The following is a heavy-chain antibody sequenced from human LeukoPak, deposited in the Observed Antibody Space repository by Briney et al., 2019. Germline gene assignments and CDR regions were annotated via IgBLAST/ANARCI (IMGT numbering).Heavy chain of an antibody. CDR1: GGSISSYY. CDR2: IYYSGST. D-gene: IGHD2-2*01. Sequence: PSETLSLTCTVSGGSISSYYWSWIRQPPGKGLEWIGYIYYSGSTNYNPSLKSRVTISVDTSKNQFSLKLSSVTAADTAVYYCARHLGVVVVPAAMQANPFDPWGQGTLVTVSS. J-gene: IGHJ5*02. CDR3: ARHLGVVVVPAAMQANPFDP. V-gene: IGHV4-59*08.